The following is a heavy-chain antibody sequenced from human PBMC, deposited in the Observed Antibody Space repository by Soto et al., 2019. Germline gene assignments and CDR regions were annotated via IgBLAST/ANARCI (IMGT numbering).Heavy chain of an antibody. CDR3: ANDQGSNWYEIDY. CDR2: ISGSGGST. J-gene: IGHJ4*02. Sequence: GSLRLSCAASGFTFSNYAVTWVRQAPGKGLEWVSTISGSGGSTYYADSVKGRFTISRDNSKNTLYLQMNSLRAEDTAVYYCANDQGSNWYEIDYWGQGTLVTVSS. CDR1: GFTFSNYA. V-gene: IGHV3-23*01. D-gene: IGHD6-13*01.